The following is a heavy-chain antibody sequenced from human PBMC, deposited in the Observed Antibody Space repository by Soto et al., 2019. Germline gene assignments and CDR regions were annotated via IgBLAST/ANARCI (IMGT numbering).Heavy chain of an antibody. J-gene: IGHJ5*02. CDR3: ARALPVAKGGFDH. CDR2: IYTAGGT. D-gene: IGHD2-2*01. Sequence: XGSLRLSCAAAGVTVSNTYMTWVRQPPGKGLECVSVIYTAGGTNYADSVKGRFIISRDNSKNTLYLQMNSLRAEDTAVYYCARALPVAKGGFDHWGQGTLVTVSS. CDR1: GVTVSNTY. V-gene: IGHV3-53*01.